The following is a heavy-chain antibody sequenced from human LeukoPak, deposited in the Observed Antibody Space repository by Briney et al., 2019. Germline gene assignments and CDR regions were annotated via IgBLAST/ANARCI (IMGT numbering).Heavy chain of an antibody. V-gene: IGHV3-69-1*01. Sequence: PVQPLDSPSVVSTRSSLYYADSVEGRFTISRDNAKKSLFLQMSSLRAEDTAVYYCARSAGVAARRHYVDYWGQGTLVTVSS. CDR2: VSTRSSL. CDR3: ARSAGVAARRHYVDY. J-gene: IGHJ4*02. D-gene: IGHD6-6*01.